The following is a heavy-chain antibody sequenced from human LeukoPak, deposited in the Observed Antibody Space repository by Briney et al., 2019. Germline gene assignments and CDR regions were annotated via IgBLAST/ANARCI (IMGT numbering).Heavy chain of an antibody. V-gene: IGHV3-11*01. CDR2: ISSSGSTI. CDR1: GFTFNDYC. D-gene: IGHD6-19*01. CDR3: ARDLGAVAGNFDY. Sequence: GGSLRLSCAASGFTFNDYCMSWMRQAPGKGLEWVSYISSSGSTIYYADSVKGRFTISRDNAKNSLYLQMNSLRAEDTAVYYCARDLGAVAGNFDYWGQGTLVTVSS. J-gene: IGHJ4*02.